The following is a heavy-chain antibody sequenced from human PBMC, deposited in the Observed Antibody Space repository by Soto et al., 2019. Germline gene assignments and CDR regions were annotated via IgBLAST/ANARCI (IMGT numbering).Heavy chain of an antibody. Sequence: SETLSLTCTVSGGSISSYYWSWIRQPPGKGLEWIGYIYYSGSTNYNPSLKSRVTISVDTSKNQFSLKLSSVTAADTAVYYCERLWFGERYNWFDPWGQGTLVTVSS. J-gene: IGHJ5*02. CDR1: GGSISSYY. V-gene: IGHV4-59*01. CDR2: IYYSGST. D-gene: IGHD3-10*01. CDR3: ERLWFGERYNWFDP.